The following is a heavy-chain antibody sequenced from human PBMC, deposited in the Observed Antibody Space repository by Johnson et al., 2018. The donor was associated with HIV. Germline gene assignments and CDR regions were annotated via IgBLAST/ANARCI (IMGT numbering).Heavy chain of an antibody. J-gene: IGHJ3*02. D-gene: IGHD1-26*01. V-gene: IGHV3-30*04. CDR1: GFTFSSYA. Sequence: QEQLVESGGGLVQPGGSLRLSCAASGFTFSSYAMHWVRQAPGKGLEWVAVISYDGSNKYYADSVKGRFTISRDNSKNTLYLQMNSLRAEDTAVYYCARDGGSTRGDAFDIWGQGTMVTVSS. CDR2: ISYDGSNK. CDR3: ARDGGSTRGDAFDI.